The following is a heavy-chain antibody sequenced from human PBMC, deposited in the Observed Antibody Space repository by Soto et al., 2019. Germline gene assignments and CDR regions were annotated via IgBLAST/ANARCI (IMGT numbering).Heavy chain of an antibody. Sequence: QVQLVQSGAEVKKPGSSVKVSCKASGGTFSSYAISWVRQAPGQGLEWMGVIIPIFRTADYAQTFQGSVTMTAHEYTTTAPMQLTTLLSTPTTVYSFAPVPTLRYHSGFDFSGQATTVTVSS. J-gene: IGHJ6*02. D-gene: IGHD2-15*01. V-gene: IGHV1-69*12. CDR1: GGTFSSYA. CDR3: APVPTLRYHSGFDF. CDR2: IIPIFRTA.